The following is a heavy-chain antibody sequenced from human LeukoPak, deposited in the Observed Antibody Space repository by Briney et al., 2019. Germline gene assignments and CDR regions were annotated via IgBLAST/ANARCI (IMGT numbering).Heavy chain of an antibody. D-gene: IGHD6-13*01. J-gene: IGHJ4*02. CDR3: ARRKMYSSSFEY. V-gene: IGHV4-39*01. CDR2: IYYSGGS. Sequence: GTLRLSCAASGFTFSSYEMNWVRQPPGKGLEWIATIYYSGGSYSNSSLKSRVTISVDTSKNQISLKLSSVTAADTAVYYCARRKMYSSSFEYWGQGTLVTVSS. CDR1: GFTFSSYE.